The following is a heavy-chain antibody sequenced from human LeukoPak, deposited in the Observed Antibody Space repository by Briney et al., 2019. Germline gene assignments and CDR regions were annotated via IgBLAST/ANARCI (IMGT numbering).Heavy chain of an antibody. D-gene: IGHD3-10*01. Sequence: PGGSLRLSCAASGFTFSSHGMNWVRQAPGKGLEWVSGISPNGVITYYADSVKGRFTISRDNAKNSLYLQINSLRAEDTAVYYCAREGFFMVRGVIIRKGYFDYWGQGTLVTVSS. CDR1: GFTFSSHG. V-gene: IGHV3-23*01. J-gene: IGHJ4*02. CDR3: AREGFFMVRGVIIRKGYFDY. CDR2: ISPNGVIT.